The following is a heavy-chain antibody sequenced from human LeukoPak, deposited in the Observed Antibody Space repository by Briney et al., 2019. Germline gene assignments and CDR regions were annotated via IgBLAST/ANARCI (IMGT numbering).Heavy chain of an antibody. CDR2: ISNSGSSI. Sequence: GGSLRLSCAVSGFTFSDSHMTWIRQAPGKGLEWVSYISNSGSSISYADSVKGRFTISRDNSKNTLYLQMNSLRAEDTAVYYCAKETGAYYYDSSGSVDYWGQGTLVTVSS. D-gene: IGHD3-22*01. CDR3: AKETGAYYYDSSGSVDY. J-gene: IGHJ4*02. V-gene: IGHV3-11*01. CDR1: GFTFSDSH.